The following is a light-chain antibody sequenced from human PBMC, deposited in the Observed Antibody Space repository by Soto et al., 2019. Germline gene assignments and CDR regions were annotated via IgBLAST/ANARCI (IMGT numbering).Light chain of an antibody. Sequence: EIFLTQSPATLSLSPGERATLSCSTSPSVTNFLAWYQQKPGQAPRLLIYGAFNRATGIPARFSGSGSGTDFTLTISSLEPEDSAVYYCQQRNVWPPVTFGQGTRLEIK. CDR3: QQRNVWPPVT. CDR2: GAF. J-gene: IGKJ5*01. V-gene: IGKV3-11*01. CDR1: PSVTNF.